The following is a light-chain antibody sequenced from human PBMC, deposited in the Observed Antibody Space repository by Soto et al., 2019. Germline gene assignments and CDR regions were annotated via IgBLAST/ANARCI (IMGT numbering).Light chain of an antibody. CDR2: GAS. V-gene: IGKV3-20*01. CDR3: QQYGNSRGT. J-gene: IGKJ1*01. CDR1: QSVSTSY. Sequence: DIVLTQSPGTLSLSPGDRATLSCRASQSVSTSYLAWYQQKPGQAPRLLIYGASSRATGIPDRFSGSGSGTDFTLTISGLEPEDFTVYCYQQYGNSRGTFGQGTKVEIK.